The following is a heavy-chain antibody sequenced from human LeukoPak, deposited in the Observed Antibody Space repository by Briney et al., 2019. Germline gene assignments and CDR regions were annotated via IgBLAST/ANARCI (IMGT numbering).Heavy chain of an antibody. D-gene: IGHD6-13*01. CDR1: GGSISSSSYY. CDR3: ARRGPGSSWYWGYYYGMDV. V-gene: IGHV4-39*01. Sequence: SETLSLTCTVSGGSISSSSYYWGWIRQPPGKGLEWIGSIYYSGSTYYNPSLKRRVTISVDTSKNQFSPKLSSVTAADTAVYYCARRGPGSSWYWGYYYGMDVWGQGTTVTVSS. CDR2: IYYSGST. J-gene: IGHJ6*02.